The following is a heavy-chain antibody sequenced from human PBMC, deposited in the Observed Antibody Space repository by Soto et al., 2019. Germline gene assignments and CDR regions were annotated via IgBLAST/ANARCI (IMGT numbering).Heavy chain of an antibody. J-gene: IGHJ6*03. D-gene: IGHD3-10*01. CDR1: GFTFSSYW. CDR2: IKQDGSEK. CDR3: ARVYGELLPYYYYYYMDV. Sequence: GGSLRLSCAASGFTFSSYWMSWVRQAPGKGLEWVANIKQDGSEKYYVDSVKGRFTISRDNAKNSLYLQMNSLRAEDTAVYYCARVYGELLPYYYYYYMDVWGKGTTVTVSS. V-gene: IGHV3-7*01.